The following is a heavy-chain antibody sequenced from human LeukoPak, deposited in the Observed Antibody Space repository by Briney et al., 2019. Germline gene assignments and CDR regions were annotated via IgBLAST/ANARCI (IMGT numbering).Heavy chain of an antibody. CDR3: ARGGSYYYDSSGYWAFYYYYYMDV. J-gene: IGHJ6*03. D-gene: IGHD3-22*01. CDR2: INHSGST. Sequence: SETLSLTCAVYGGSFSGYYWSWIRQPPGKGLEWIGEINHSGSTNYNPSLKSRVTISVDTSKNQFSLKLSSVTAADTAVYYCARGGSYYYDSSGYWAFYYYYYMDVWGKGTPVTVSS. CDR1: GGSFSGYY. V-gene: IGHV4-34*01.